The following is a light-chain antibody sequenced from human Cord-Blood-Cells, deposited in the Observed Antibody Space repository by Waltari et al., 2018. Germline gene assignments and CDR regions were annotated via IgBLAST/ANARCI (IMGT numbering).Light chain of an antibody. CDR2: GAS. Sequence: EIVLTQFPGTLSLYPGDRVTLSCRASQSVSSSYLAWYQQKPGQAPRLLIYGASSRATGIPDRFSGSGSGTDFTLTISRLEPEDFAVYYCQQYGSSPRTFGQGTKVEIK. CDR1: QSVSSSY. CDR3: QQYGSSPRT. J-gene: IGKJ1*01. V-gene: IGKV3-20*01.